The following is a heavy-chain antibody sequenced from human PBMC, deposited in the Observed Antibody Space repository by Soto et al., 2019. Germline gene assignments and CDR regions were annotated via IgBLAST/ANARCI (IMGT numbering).Heavy chain of an antibody. CDR3: ATVAGSGTCAFDH. V-gene: IGHV3-21*01. Sequence: GGSLRLSCAASGFTFSSYSMNWVRQAPGKGLEWVSSITSSSSYIYYVDSVKGRFTISRDNAKNSLYLQMSSLRAEDTAVYYCATVAGSGTCAFDHWGQGTLVTVSS. CDR2: ITSSSSYI. J-gene: IGHJ4*02. D-gene: IGHD3-10*01. CDR1: GFTFSSYS.